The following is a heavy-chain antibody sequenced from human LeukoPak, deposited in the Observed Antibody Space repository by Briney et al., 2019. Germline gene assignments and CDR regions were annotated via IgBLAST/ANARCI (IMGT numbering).Heavy chain of an antibody. J-gene: IGHJ5*02. V-gene: IGHV3-23*01. D-gene: IGHD2-2*01. CDR2: INGVGSST. Sequence: GGSLRLSCAASGFTFTNYALSWVRRAPGKGLEWVSGINGVGSSTYYADSVKGRFTISRDSSKNTLYLQMNSLRPDDTAVYYCAKAYLPATIRSWFDPWGQGTLVTVSS. CDR1: GFTFTNYA. CDR3: AKAYLPATIRSWFDP.